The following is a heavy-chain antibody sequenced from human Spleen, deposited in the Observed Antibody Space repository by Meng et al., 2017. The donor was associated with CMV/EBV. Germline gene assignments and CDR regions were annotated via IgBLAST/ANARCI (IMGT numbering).Heavy chain of an antibody. J-gene: IGHJ4*02. D-gene: IGHD5-24*01. Sequence: GGSLRLSCKGSGYSFTSYWIGWVRHMPGKGLEWMGIIYPGDSDTKYSPSFQGQVTISADKSISTAYLEWNSLKASDTAIYYCARTTDGYSFLDYFDYWGPGTLVTVSS. CDR1: GYSFTSYW. CDR3: ARTTDGYSFLDYFDY. V-gene: IGHV5-51*01. CDR2: IYPGDSDT.